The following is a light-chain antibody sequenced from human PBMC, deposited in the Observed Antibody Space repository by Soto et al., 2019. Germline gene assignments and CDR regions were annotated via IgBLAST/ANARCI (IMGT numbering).Light chain of an antibody. CDR1: SSDVGGYDF. Sequence: QSVLTQPPSASGSPGQSVTISCTGTSSDVGGYDFVSWYQQHPGKAPKLMIHEVSKRPSGVPDRFSGSKSGNTASLTVSGLQAEDEADYYSSSYAGSNNYVFGTG. V-gene: IGLV2-8*01. CDR2: EVS. CDR3: SSYAGSNNYV. J-gene: IGLJ1*01.